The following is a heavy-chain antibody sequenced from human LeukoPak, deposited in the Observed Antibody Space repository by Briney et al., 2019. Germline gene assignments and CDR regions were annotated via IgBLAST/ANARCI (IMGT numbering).Heavy chain of an antibody. V-gene: IGHV3-23*01. CDR2: ISGCGGST. CDR1: GFTFSSYA. CDR3: AKTPITMVRGVIIPFDY. Sequence: GGSLRLSCAASGFTFSSYAMSWVRQAPGKGLEWVSAISGCGGSTYYADSVKGRFTISRDNSKNTLYLQMNSLRAEDTAVYYCAKTPITMVRGVIIPFDYWGQGTLVTVSS. J-gene: IGHJ4*02. D-gene: IGHD3-10*01.